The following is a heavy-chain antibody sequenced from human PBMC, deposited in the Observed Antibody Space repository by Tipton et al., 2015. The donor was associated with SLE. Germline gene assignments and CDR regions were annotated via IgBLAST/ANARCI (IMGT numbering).Heavy chain of an antibody. V-gene: IGHV4-38-2*01. CDR1: GYSISSGYY. CDR2: IYHGGT. CDR3: ARGGITLFGVVTSDY. D-gene: IGHD3-3*01. J-gene: IGHJ4*02. Sequence: GLVKPSETLSLTCVVSGYSISSGYYWGWIRQPPGKGLEWVGSIYHGGTHYNPSLKSRVSISSDTSKNEFSLRLSSVTAADTAVYYCARGGITLFGVVTSDYWGQGTLVTVSS.